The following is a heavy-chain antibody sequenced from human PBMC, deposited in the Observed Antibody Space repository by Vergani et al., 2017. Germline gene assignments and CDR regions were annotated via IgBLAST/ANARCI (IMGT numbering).Heavy chain of an antibody. D-gene: IGHD4-17*01. CDR3: VADYGDPGYYGMDV. J-gene: IGHJ6*02. CDR1: GYTFTSYD. V-gene: IGHV1-8*01. CDR2: MNHNSGNT. Sequence: QVQLVQSGAEVKKPGASVKVSCQASGYTFTSYDINWVRQATGQGLEWMGGMNHNSGNTGYAQKFQGRVTMTRNTSISTAYMELSSLRSEDTAVYYGVADYGDPGYYGMDVWGQGTTVTVSS.